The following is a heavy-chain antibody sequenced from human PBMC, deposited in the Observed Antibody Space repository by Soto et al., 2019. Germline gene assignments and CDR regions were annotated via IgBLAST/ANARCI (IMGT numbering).Heavy chain of an antibody. D-gene: IGHD1-26*01. J-gene: IGHJ4*02. CDR1: GFTFDDYA. V-gene: IGHV3-43D*03. CDR3: AKDIVGSPFPGATHAFDY. Sequence: AGSLSLSCAASGFTFDDYAMHWVRQAPGKGLEWVSLISWDGGSTYYADSVKGRFTISRDNSKNSLYLQMNSLRAEDTALYYSAKDIVGSPFPGATHAFDYWGQGTLVTVSS. CDR2: ISWDGGST.